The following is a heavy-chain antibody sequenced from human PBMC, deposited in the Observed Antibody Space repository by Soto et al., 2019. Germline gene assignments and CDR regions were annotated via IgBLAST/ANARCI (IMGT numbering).Heavy chain of an antibody. J-gene: IGHJ4*02. Sequence: PGESLKISCKGSGYTFTNYWIAWVRQMPGKGLEWMGIIYPGDSDTRYSPSFQGQVTISVGRSINTAYLQWNSLKASDTAMYYCARGAVAAILRKPFEFWSQGTLVTVSS. V-gene: IGHV5-51*01. D-gene: IGHD6-19*01. CDR3: ARGAVAAILRKPFEF. CDR2: IYPGDSDT. CDR1: GYTFTNYW.